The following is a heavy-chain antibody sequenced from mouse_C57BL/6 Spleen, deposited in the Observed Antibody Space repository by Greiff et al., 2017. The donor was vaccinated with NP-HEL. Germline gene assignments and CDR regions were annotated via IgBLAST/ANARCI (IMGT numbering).Heavy chain of an antibody. CDR1: GYAFSSSW. J-gene: IGHJ4*01. D-gene: IGHD2-1*01. V-gene: IGHV1-82*01. CDR2: IYPGDGDT. Sequence: QVQLQQSGPELVKPGASVKISCKASGYAFSSSWMNWVKQRPGKGLEWIGRIYPGDGDTNYNGKFKGKATLTADKSSSTAYMQLSSLTSEDSAVYFCARPIYYGNYPYAMDYWGQGTSVTVSS. CDR3: ARPIYYGNYPYAMDY.